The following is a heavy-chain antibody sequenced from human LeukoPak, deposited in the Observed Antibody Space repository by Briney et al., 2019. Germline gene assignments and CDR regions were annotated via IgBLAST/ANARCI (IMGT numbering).Heavy chain of an antibody. CDR2: ISGSGGSI. J-gene: IGHJ4*02. V-gene: IGHV3-23*01. CDR3: AKRDSRGIYYFDY. CDR1: GFTFSSYA. D-gene: IGHD4-11*01. Sequence: GGSLRLSCAASGFTFSSYAMSWVRQAPGKGLEWVSAISGSGGSIYYADSVKGRFTISRDNSKNTLWLQMNSLRAEDTAVYYCAKRDSRGIYYFDYWGQGTLVTVSS.